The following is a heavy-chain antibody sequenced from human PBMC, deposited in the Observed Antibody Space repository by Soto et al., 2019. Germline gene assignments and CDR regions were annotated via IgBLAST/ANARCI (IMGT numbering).Heavy chain of an antibody. CDR2: IWYDGSNK. J-gene: IGHJ4*02. D-gene: IGHD6-13*01. CDR1: GFTFSSYG. CDR3: ARGGSPGYSSSWLDY. Sequence: GGSLRLSCAASGFTFSSYGMHWVRQAPGKGLEWVAVIWYDGSNKYYADSVRGRFTISRDNSKNTLYLQMNSLRAEDTAVHYCARGGSPGYSSSWLDYWGQGTLVTVSS. V-gene: IGHV3-33*01.